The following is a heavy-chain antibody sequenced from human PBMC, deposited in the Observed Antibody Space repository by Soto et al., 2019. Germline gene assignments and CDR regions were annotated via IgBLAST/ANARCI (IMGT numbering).Heavy chain of an antibody. CDR3: ARGNHRWLQLWYFDL. CDR1: GGTFSNYP. J-gene: IGHJ2*01. Sequence: QVQLVQSGAEVKKPGSSVKVSCKASGGTFSNYPISWVRQAPGQGLEWMGGIIPIFATVNYAQKFQGRVTITADESTSTAYMELSSLRSEDTAVYYCARGNHRWLQLWYFDLWCRGTLVTVSS. V-gene: IGHV1-69*12. D-gene: IGHD5-12*01. CDR2: IIPIFATV.